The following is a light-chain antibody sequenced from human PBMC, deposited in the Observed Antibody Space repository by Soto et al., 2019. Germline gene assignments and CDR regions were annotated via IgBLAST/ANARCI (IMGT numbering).Light chain of an antibody. CDR1: ALPKEF. CDR2: KDT. CDR3: QSADSSGTYV. J-gene: IGLJ1*01. V-gene: IGLV3-25*03. Sequence: SYELTQPPSVSVSPGQTARITCSGEALPKEFAYWYQQKPGQAPVLLIYKDTERPSGIPERFSGSRSGTTVTLTISGVQAEDEADYSCQSADSSGTYVFGTGTKLTVL.